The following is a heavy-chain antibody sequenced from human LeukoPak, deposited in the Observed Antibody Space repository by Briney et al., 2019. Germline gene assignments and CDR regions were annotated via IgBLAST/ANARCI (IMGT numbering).Heavy chain of an antibody. CDR1: GFTFSTYA. CDR3: ARLTGATGD. CDR2: ISGNGAGT. V-gene: IGHV3-23*01. J-gene: IGHJ4*02. D-gene: IGHD7-27*01. Sequence: GGSLRFSCAASGFTFSTYAMTWVRQAPGKGLEWVSSISGNGAGTYYADSVKGRFTISRDNFKNTLYLQMHSLRAEDAAVYYCARLTGATGDWGQGTRVTVSS.